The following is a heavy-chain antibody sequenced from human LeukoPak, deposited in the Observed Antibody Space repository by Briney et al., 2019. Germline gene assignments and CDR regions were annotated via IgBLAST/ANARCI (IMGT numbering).Heavy chain of an antibody. Sequence: GGSLRLSCATSGFTFGSYWMSWVRQAPGKGLEWVANIKQDGSETYYVDSVKGRFTISRDNAKNSLYLQMNSLRAEDTAVYYCARDGYCSGGSCYYFDYWGQGTLVTVSS. CDR3: ARDGYCSGGSCYYFDY. CDR1: GFTFGSYW. D-gene: IGHD2-15*01. V-gene: IGHV3-7*01. J-gene: IGHJ4*02. CDR2: IKQDGSET.